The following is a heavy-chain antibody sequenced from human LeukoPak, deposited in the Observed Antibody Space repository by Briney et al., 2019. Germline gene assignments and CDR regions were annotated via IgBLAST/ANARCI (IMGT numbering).Heavy chain of an antibody. D-gene: IGHD3-22*01. V-gene: IGHV1-69*04. J-gene: IGHJ4*01. CDR2: IIPILGIA. Sequence: GASVKVSCKASGGTFSSYAISWVRQAPGQGLEWMGRIIPILGIANYAQKFQGRVTITADKSTSTAYMELSSLRSEDTAVYYCARGVVVSPLDYWGQEPWSPSPQ. CDR1: GGTFSSYA. CDR3: ARGVVVSPLDY.